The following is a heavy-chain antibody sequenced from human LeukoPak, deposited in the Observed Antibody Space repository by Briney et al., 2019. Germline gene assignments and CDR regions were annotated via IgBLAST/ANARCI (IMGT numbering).Heavy chain of an antibody. V-gene: IGHV3-7*03. D-gene: IGHD3-3*01. CDR3: AKSRGEWFPYYFDY. CDR1: GFTFSNFW. Sequence: GGSLRLSCTASGFTFSNFWMGWVRQAPGKGLEWVANIKQDETEKFYLGSVKGRFTISRDNAKNSLYLQMNSLRAEDTAVYYCAKSRGEWFPYYFDYWGQGTLVTVSS. CDR2: IKQDETEK. J-gene: IGHJ4*02.